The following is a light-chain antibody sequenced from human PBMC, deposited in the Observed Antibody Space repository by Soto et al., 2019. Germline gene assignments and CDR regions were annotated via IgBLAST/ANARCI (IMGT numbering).Light chain of an antibody. CDR2: SAP. J-gene: IGKJ4*01. CDR1: QSVGTN. Sequence: EMVMTQSPATLSVSPGERATLSCRASQSVGTNLAWYQQKPGQAPRLLIYSAPTRATGIPARFSGSGSGTEFTLTINSLQSEDFVVYYCQQYNNWPLAFGGGTKVDIK. V-gene: IGKV3-15*01. CDR3: QQYNNWPLA.